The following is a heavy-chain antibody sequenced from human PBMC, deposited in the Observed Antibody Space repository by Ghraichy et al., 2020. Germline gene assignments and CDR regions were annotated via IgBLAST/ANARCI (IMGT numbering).Heavy chain of an antibody. CDR2: IYYSGST. Sequence: SETLSLTCTVSGGSISSYYWSWIRQPPGKGLEWIGYIYYSGSTNYNPSLKSRVTISVDTSKNQFSLKLSSVTAADTAVYYCARVLRFLAEDYYYGMDVWGQGTTVTVSS. V-gene: IGHV4-59*01. CDR3: ARVLRFLAEDYYYGMDV. CDR1: GGSISSYY. J-gene: IGHJ6*02. D-gene: IGHD3-3*01.